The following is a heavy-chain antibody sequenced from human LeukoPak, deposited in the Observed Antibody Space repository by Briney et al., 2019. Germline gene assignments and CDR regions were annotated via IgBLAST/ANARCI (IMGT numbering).Heavy chain of an antibody. J-gene: IGHJ3*02. D-gene: IGHD3-10*01. CDR1: GGTFSSYA. CDR3: ASFYYGSGDAFDI. Sequence: SVKVSCKASGGTFSSYAISWVRQAPGQGLEWMGRIIPILGIANYAQKFQGRVTITADKSTSTAYMELSSLRSEDTAVYYCASFYYGSGDAFDIWGQGTMVTVSS. V-gene: IGHV1-69*04. CDR2: IIPILGIA.